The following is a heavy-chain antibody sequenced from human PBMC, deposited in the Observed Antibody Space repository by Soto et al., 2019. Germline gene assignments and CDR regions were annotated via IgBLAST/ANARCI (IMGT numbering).Heavy chain of an antibody. CDR3: VKDKDYYDSSGPFDY. Sequence: GGSLRLSCSASGFTFSSYAMHWVRQAPGKGLEYVSAISSNGGSTYYADSVKGRFTISRDNSKNTLYLQMSSLRAEDTAVYYCVKDKDYYDSSGPFDYWGQGTPVTVSS. V-gene: IGHV3-64D*06. J-gene: IGHJ4*02. CDR1: GFTFSSYA. CDR2: ISSNGGST. D-gene: IGHD3-22*01.